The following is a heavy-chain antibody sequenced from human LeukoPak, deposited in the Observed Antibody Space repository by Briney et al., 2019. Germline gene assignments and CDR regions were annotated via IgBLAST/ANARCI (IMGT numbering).Heavy chain of an antibody. V-gene: IGHV1-8*01. D-gene: IGHD2-15*01. CDR3: ATDCSGGSCYSGVNAFDI. Sequence: ASVKVSCKASGYTFTSYDINWVRQATGQGLEWMGWMNPNRGNTGYAQKFQGRVTMTRNTSISTAYMELSSLRSEDTAVYYCATDCSGGSCYSGVNAFDIWGQGTMVTVSS. CDR2: MNPNRGNT. CDR1: GYTFTSYD. J-gene: IGHJ3*02.